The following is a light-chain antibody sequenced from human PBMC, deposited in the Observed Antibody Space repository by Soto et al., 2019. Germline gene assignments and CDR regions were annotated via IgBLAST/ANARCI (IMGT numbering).Light chain of an antibody. CDR3: QQYYDFRT. CDR1: QSISTW. Sequence: IQMTQSPSSLSATVGDRVTITCRASQSISTWLAWYQQKPGKAPKLLIYDASSLEVGVPSRFSGSGSRTEFTLTISSLQPDDYGTYYCQQYYDFRTFGQGTKVDIK. J-gene: IGKJ1*01. CDR2: DAS. V-gene: IGKV1-5*01.